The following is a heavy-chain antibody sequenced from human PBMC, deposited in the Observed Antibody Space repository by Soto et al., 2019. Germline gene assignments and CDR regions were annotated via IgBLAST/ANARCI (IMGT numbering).Heavy chain of an antibody. CDR2: IYYSGST. Sequence: SETLSLTCTVSGGSISSGDYYWSWIRQPPGKSLEWIGYIYYSGSTYYNPSLKSRVTISVDTSKNQFSLKLSSVTAADTAVYYCARVKRRITIFGVVISPFDYWGQGTLVTVSS. V-gene: IGHV4-30-4*01. CDR1: GGSISSGDYY. D-gene: IGHD3-3*01. CDR3: ARVKRRITIFGVVISPFDY. J-gene: IGHJ4*02.